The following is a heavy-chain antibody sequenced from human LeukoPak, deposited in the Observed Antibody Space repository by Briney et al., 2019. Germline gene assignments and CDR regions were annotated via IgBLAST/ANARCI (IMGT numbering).Heavy chain of an antibody. V-gene: IGHV4-4*07. CDR3: AREVLAAAGTYDY. Sequence: PSETLSLTCTVSGGSISSYYWSWIRQPAGKGLEWIGRIYSSGSTNYNPSLKSRVAISADTSKNQFSLKLSSVTAADTAVYYCAREVLAAAGTYDYWGQGNLVTVSS. CDR2: IYSSGST. J-gene: IGHJ4*02. D-gene: IGHD6-13*01. CDR1: GGSISSYY.